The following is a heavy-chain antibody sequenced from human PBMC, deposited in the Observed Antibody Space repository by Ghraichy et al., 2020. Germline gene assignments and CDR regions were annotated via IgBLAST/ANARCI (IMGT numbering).Heavy chain of an antibody. V-gene: IGHV4-4*02. D-gene: IGHD2-15*01. J-gene: IGHJ4*02. CDR2: MNLSGNA. CDR1: GGSISNDNW. CDR3: ATTKRATIDY. Sequence: SETLSLTCAVSGGSISNDNWWAWVRQSPGTGLEWIGEMNLSGNANYNPFLKRRVTISIDKSKNQFSLNLTSVTAADTAVYYWATTKRATIDYWGQGTLVTVSS.